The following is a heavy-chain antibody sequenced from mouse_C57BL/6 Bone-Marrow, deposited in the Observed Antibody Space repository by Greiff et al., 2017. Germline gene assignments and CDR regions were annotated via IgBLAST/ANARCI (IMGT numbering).Heavy chain of an antibody. Sequence: DVMLVESGGGLVKPGGSLKLSCAASGFTFSDYGMHWVRQAPEKGLEWVAYISSGSSTIYYADTVKGRFTISRDNAKNTLFLQMTRLRSEDTAMYYGARGSNCYYAMDYWGQGTSVTVSA. J-gene: IGHJ4*01. D-gene: IGHD2-5*01. V-gene: IGHV5-17*01. CDR3: ARGSNCYYAMDY. CDR1: GFTFSDYG. CDR2: ISSGSSTI.